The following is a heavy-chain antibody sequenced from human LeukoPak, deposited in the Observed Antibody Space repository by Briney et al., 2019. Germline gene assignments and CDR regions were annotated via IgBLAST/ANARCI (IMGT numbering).Heavy chain of an antibody. Sequence: PDTLSLTCTVSGVFISSYLWSWIRQPPGKGLEWIGYIYTSGSTNYNPSLKSRVTISVDTSKNQFSLKLSSVTAAATAVDYCARHRGVAARPGDFDIWGQGTMVTVSS. V-gene: IGHV4-4*09. J-gene: IGHJ3*02. D-gene: IGHD6-6*01. CDR3: ARHRGVAARPGDFDI. CDR2: IYTSGST. CDR1: GVFISSYL.